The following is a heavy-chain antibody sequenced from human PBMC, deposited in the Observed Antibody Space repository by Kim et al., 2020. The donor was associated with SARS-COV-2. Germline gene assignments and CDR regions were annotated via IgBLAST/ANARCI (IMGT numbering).Heavy chain of an antibody. CDR2: INPSGGST. CDR1: GYTFTSYY. Sequence: ASVKVSCKASGYTFTSYYMHWVRQAPGQGLEWMGIINPSGGSTSYAQKFQGRVTMTRDTSTSTVYMELSSLRSEDTAVYYCARTMVPIHYYDSSGYPQYWGQGTLVTVSS. V-gene: IGHV1-46*01. J-gene: IGHJ4*02. D-gene: IGHD3-22*01. CDR3: ARTMVPIHYYDSSGYPQY.